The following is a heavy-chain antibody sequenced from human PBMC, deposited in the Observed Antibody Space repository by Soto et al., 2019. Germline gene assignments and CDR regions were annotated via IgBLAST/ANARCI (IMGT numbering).Heavy chain of an antibody. CDR3: AKDLGIVRGVIIHSYYFDY. Sequence: GGSLRLSCAASGFTFSSYAMSWVRQAPGKGREWVSAISGSGGSTYYADSVKGRFTISRDNSKNTLYLQMNSLRAEDTAVYYCAKDLGIVRGVIIHSYYFDYWGQGTLITVSS. J-gene: IGHJ4*02. V-gene: IGHV3-23*01. CDR1: GFTFSSYA. D-gene: IGHD3-10*01. CDR2: ISGSGGST.